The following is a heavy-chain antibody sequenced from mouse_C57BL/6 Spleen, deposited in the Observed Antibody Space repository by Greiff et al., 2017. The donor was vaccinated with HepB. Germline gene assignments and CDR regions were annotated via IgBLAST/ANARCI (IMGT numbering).Heavy chain of an antibody. CDR1: GFNIKDYY. V-gene: IGHV14-2*01. D-gene: IGHD1-3*01. Sequence: VQLQESGAELVQPGASVKLSCTASGFNIKDYYMHWVKQRTEQGLEWIGRIDPEDGETKYAPKFQGKATITADTSANTAYLQLSSLTSEDTAVYYCYSGYCNNHPSPFAYWCQGTLVTVSA. J-gene: IGHJ3*01. CDR2: IDPEDGET. CDR3: YSGYCNNHPSPFAY.